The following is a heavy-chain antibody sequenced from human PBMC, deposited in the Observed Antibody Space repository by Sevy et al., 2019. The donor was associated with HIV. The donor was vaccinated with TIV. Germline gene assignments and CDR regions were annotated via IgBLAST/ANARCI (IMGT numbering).Heavy chain of an antibody. D-gene: IGHD3-22*01. CDR2: IYPGDSDT. J-gene: IGHJ3*02. Sequence: GESLKISCKGPGYSFTSYWIGWVRQMPGKGLEWMGIIYPGDSDTRYGPSFQGQVTISADKSISTAYLQWSSLKASDTAMYYCAAGVPYYYDSSGAFDIWGQGTMVTVSS. CDR3: AAGVPYYYDSSGAFDI. CDR1: GYSFTSYW. V-gene: IGHV5-51*01.